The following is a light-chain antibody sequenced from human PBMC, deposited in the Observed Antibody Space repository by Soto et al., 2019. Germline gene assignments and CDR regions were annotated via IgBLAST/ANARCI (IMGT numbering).Light chain of an antibody. CDR1: QGISSY. CDR3: QQYYSYPRYT. CDR2: AAS. Sequence: AIRMTQSPSSFSASTGDRVTITCRASQGISSYLAWYQQKPGKAPKLLIYAASTLQSVVPSRFSGSGSGTDFTLPISCLQSEDFATYYCQQYYSYPRYTFGQGTKLEIK. V-gene: IGKV1-8*01. J-gene: IGKJ2*01.